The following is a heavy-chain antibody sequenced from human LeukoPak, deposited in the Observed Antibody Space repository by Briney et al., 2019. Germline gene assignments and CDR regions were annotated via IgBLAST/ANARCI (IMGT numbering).Heavy chain of an antibody. Sequence: SETLSLTCTVSGGSISSYYWSWIRQPAGKGLEWIGRIYTSGSTNYNPSLTSRVTMSVDTSNNQFSLKLSSVTAADTAMYYCARLAHDYGDFSPNWFDPWGQGTPVTVSS. D-gene: IGHD4-17*01. CDR1: GGSISSYY. V-gene: IGHV4-4*07. CDR3: ARLAHDYGDFSPNWFDP. J-gene: IGHJ5*02. CDR2: IYTSGST.